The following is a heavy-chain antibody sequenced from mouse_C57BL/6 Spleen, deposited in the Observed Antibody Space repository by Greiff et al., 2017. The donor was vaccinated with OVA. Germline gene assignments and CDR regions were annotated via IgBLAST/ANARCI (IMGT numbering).Heavy chain of an antibody. J-gene: IGHJ4*01. CDR1: GYTFTDYY. CDR3: ARYFYAMDY. V-gene: IGHV1-26*01. CDR2: INPNNGGT. Sequence: EVQLQQSGPELVKPGASVKISCKASGYTFTDYYMNWVKQSHGKSLEWIGDINPNNGGTSYNQKFKGKATLTVDKSSSTAYMERRSLTSEDSAVYYCARYFYAMDYWGQGTSVTVSS.